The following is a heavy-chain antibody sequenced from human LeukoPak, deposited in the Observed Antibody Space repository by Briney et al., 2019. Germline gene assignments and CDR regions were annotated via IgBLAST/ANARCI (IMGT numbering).Heavy chain of an antibody. CDR1: GYTFTELS. V-gene: IGHV1-24*01. J-gene: IGHJ4*02. CDR3: ATGLLPQLLYDY. Sequence: ASVKVSCKVSGYTFTELSMHWVRQAPGKGLEWMGGFYPEDSETIYAQEFQGRVTMTEDTSTDTAYMELSSLRSEDTAVYYCATGLLPQLLYDYWGQGSLVTVSS. D-gene: IGHD2-2*02. CDR2: FYPEDSET.